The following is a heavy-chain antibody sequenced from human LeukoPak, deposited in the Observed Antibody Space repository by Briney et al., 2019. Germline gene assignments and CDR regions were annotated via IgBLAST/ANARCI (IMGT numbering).Heavy chain of an antibody. CDR1: GFTLSKHD. D-gene: IGHD1-7*01. CDR3: TREPDVWGTWYFDL. Sequence: PGGSLRLSCAASGFTLSKHDVHWVRQVPGKGLEWISAINDAGDTYYSDSVKGRFTVSRDNARNSVHLQMTSLRAGDTAVYHCTREPDVWGTWYFDLWGRGTQVTVSS. J-gene: IGHJ2*01. CDR2: INDAGDT. V-gene: IGHV3-13*01.